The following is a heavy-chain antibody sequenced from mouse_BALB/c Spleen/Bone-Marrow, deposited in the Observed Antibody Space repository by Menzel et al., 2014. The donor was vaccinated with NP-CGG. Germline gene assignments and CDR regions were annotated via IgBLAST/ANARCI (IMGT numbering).Heavy chain of an antibody. Sequence: QVQLKESGAELVRPGTSVKVSCKASGYAFTNYWIEWIKQRPGQGLEWIGVINPGSGGINYNEKFKGKATLTADKSSSTAYMQLSSLTSDDSAVYFCARELVRGVDYWGQGTSVTVSS. CDR1: GYAFTNYW. CDR2: INPGSGGI. J-gene: IGHJ4*01. V-gene: IGHV1-54*01. CDR3: ARELVRGVDY. D-gene: IGHD1-1*01.